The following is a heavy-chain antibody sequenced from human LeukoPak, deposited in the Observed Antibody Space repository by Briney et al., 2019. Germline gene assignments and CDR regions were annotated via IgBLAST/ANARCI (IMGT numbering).Heavy chain of an antibody. CDR2: INSDGSST. Sequence: GGSLRLSCAASGFTFSSYWMHWVRHAPGKGLVWVSRINSDGSSTSYADSVKGRFTISRDNAKNTLYLQMNSLRAEDTAVYYCARVRITMVRGVPSRWFDPWGQGTLVTVSS. CDR1: GFTFSSYW. J-gene: IGHJ5*02. CDR3: ARVRITMVRGVPSRWFDP. D-gene: IGHD3-10*01. V-gene: IGHV3-74*01.